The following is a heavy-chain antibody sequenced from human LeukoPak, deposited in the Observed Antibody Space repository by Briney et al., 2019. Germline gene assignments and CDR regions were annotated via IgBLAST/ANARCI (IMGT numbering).Heavy chain of an antibody. CDR3: ATPTPHSSDPSLYYYYMDV. V-gene: IGHV3-23*01. CDR2: IINSAGTT. Sequence: GGSLRLSCAASGFTFSVYHMTWVRQAPGKGLEWVSSIINSAGTTYYADSVKGRFTISRDNSKNTLYLQMNSLRAEDTAVYYCATPTPHSSDPSLYYYYMDVWGKGTTVTISS. J-gene: IGHJ6*03. D-gene: IGHD3-10*01. CDR1: GFTFSVYH.